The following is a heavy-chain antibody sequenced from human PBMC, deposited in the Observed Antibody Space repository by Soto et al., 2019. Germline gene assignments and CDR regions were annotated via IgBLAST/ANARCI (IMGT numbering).Heavy chain of an antibody. Sequence: SETLSLTCTVSGGSISSSSYYWGWIRQPPGKGLEWIGSIYYSGSTYYNPSLKSRVTISVDTSKNQFSLKLSSVTAADTAVYYCARQAPLGDYWGQGTLVTVSS. CDR3: ARQAPLGDY. CDR1: GGSISSSSYY. D-gene: IGHD3-10*01. CDR2: IYYSGST. V-gene: IGHV4-39*01. J-gene: IGHJ4*02.